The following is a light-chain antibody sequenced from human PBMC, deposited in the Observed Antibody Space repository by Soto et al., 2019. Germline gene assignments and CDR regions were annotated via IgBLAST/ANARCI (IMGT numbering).Light chain of an antibody. Sequence: QSAPTQPASVSGSPGQPSTSSCAGTSSDIGYYNYVSWYQQHPGKAPKLMIYQVSHRPSGVSNRFSGSKSGYTASLTISGLQAEDEADYHCTSFTSSNTWVFGGETKLTVL. CDR2: QVS. CDR3: TSFTSSNTWV. CDR1: SSDIGYYNY. V-gene: IGLV2-14*01. J-gene: IGLJ3*02.